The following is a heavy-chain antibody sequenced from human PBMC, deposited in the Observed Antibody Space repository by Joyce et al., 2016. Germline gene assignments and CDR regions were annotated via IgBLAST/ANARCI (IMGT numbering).Heavy chain of an antibody. J-gene: IGHJ3*01. Sequence: QVQMQESGPGLVKPSETLSLTCSVSGGSMINQYWSWIRQPQGKGLEWIGYIYSNGITNSDPSLKSRVAMLVDTSKNQFSLSLSSVTVADTAVYYCARGGPSDAFDVWGQGTMIAVSS. CDR3: ARGGPSDAFDV. CDR2: IYSNGIT. V-gene: IGHV4-59*11. CDR1: GGSMINQY.